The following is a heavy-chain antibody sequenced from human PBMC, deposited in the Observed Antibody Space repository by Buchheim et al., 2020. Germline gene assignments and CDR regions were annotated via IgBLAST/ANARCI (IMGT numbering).Heavy chain of an antibody. V-gene: IGHV2-5*02. CDR1: GFSLSTNGVG. J-gene: IGHJ4*02. D-gene: IGHD2-8*01. Sequence: QITLKESGPTLVKPTQTLTLTCTFSGFSLSTNGVGVGWIRQSPGKALEWLGIIYWDDDRRYSPSLKSTLTITKDTSKNQVGLTMTNMDPVDSATYYCAHSRPATNTNEYYFDNWGQGTL. CDR3: AHSRPATNTNEYYFDN. CDR2: IYWDDDR.